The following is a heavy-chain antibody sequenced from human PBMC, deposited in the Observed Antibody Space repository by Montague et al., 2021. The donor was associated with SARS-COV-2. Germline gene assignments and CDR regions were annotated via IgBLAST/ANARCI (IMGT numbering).Heavy chain of an antibody. V-gene: IGHV6-1*01. Sequence: KDYAVSVKSRITINPDTSKNQISLQLNSVTPEDTAVYYCARTSASSDYWGQGTLFTVSS. J-gene: IGHJ4*02. CDR2: K. CDR3: ARTSASSDY. D-gene: IGHD1-26*01.